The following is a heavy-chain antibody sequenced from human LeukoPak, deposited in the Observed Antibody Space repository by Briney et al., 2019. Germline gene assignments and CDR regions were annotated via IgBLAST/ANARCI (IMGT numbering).Heavy chain of an antibody. CDR3: ARDLRYCSSASCSENGAFDI. D-gene: IGHD2-2*01. CDR2: ISSSSTYI. CDR1: GFTLSPYG. J-gene: IGHJ3*02. V-gene: IGHV3-21*01. Sequence: GGSLRLSCAASGFTLSPYGMNWVRQAPGKGLEWVSAISSSSTYIYYADSVKGRFNISRDNSKSTLFLQMNSLRAEDTAVYYCARDLRYCSSASCSENGAFDIWGQGTMVTVSS.